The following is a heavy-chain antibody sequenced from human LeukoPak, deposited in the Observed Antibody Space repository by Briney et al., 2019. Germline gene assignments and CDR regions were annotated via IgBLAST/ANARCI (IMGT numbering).Heavy chain of an antibody. V-gene: IGHV3-21*01. CDR1: GFTFSSYS. D-gene: IGHD3-9*01. J-gene: IGHJ4*02. CDR2: ISSSSSYI. CDR3: ARVQTYYDILTGYYWGYYFDY. Sequence: GGSLRLSCAASGFTFSSYSMNWVRQAPGKGLEWVSSISSSSSYIYYADSVKGRFTISRDNAKNSLCLQMNSLRAEDTAVYYCARVQTYYDILTGYYWGYYFDYWGQGTLVTVSS.